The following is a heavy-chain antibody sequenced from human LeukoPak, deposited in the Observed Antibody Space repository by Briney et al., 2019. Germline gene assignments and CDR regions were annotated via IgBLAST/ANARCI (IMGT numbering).Heavy chain of an antibody. Sequence: SETLSLTCTVSGGSMSNYWWNWIRQPPGKGLEWIGYIYYDGSTYYNPALNSRVTISIDASKNQFSLKLNSVTAADTAVYYCARRLCSSLTCNIGPSGNWLDPWGQGTLVTVSS. CDR1: GGSMSNYW. D-gene: IGHD2-2*02. CDR2: IYYDGST. V-gene: IGHV4-59*08. J-gene: IGHJ5*02. CDR3: ARRLCSSLTCNIGPSGNWLDP.